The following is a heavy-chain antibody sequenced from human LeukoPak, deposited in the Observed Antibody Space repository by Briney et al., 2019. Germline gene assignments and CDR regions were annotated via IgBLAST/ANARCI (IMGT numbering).Heavy chain of an antibody. D-gene: IGHD2-8*01. CDR2: TNSGGTST. J-gene: IGHJ4*02. V-gene: IGHV3-23*01. Sequence: GGSLRLSCATSGFPFSDFSMSWVRQAPGKGQEWISTTNSGGTSTYYAESVKGRFTISRDNSKNTPYLQMSSLRVEDTAVYYCAKQSYARSLGEGGPGTLVSVSS. CDR3: AKQSYARSLGE. CDR1: GFPFSDFS.